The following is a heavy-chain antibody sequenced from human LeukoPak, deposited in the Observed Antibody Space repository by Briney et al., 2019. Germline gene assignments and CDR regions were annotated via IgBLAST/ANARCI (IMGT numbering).Heavy chain of an antibody. CDR3: ARAFCYSGGTCYSDYNDY. CDR1: GFTFSDYY. J-gene: IGHJ4*02. CDR2: TRNRANGYTT. D-gene: IGHD2-15*01. Sequence: GGSLRLSCAASGFTFSDYYMDWVRQAPGKGLEWVGRTRNRANGYTTEYAASVEGRFTVSRDNSKNSLFLQMNGLKPEGTAVYFCARAFCYSGGTCYSDYNDYWGQGALVTVSS. V-gene: IGHV3-72*01.